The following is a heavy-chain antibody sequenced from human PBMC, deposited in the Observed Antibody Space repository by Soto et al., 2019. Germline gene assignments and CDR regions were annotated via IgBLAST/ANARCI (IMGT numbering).Heavy chain of an antibody. J-gene: IGHJ5*02. CDR1: GGSISSGAYY. CDR2: IYYSGST. D-gene: IGHD3-16*01. Sequence: QVQLQESGPGLVTPAQTLSLTCTVSGGSISSGAYYWSWIRQHPGKGLEWIGYIYYSGSTYYNPSLKSRVTISVDTSKNQFSLQLSSVTAADSAVYYCAREGGTNWFDPWGQGTLVTVSS. CDR3: AREGGTNWFDP. V-gene: IGHV4-31*03.